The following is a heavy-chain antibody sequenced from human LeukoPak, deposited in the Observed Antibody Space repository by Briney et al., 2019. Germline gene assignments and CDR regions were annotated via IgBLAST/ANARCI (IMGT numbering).Heavy chain of an antibody. CDR3: AKLTISNSGSYPREDAFDI. D-gene: IGHD1-26*01. Sequence: GGSLRLSCAASGFTFSSYEMNWVRQAPGKGLEWVAVISYDGSNKYYADSVKGRFTISRDNSKNTLYLQMNSLRAEDTAVYYCAKLTISNSGSYPREDAFDIWGQGTMVTVSS. CDR1: GFTFSSYE. J-gene: IGHJ3*02. V-gene: IGHV3-30*18. CDR2: ISYDGSNK.